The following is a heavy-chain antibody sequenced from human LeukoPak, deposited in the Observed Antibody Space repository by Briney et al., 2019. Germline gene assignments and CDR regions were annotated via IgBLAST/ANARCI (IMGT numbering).Heavy chain of an antibody. CDR2: ISRSSSTI. D-gene: IGHD1-26*01. V-gene: IGHV3-48*04. CDR3: TRRGNIVGATTGFDY. Sequence: GGSLRLSCAASGFTFSRYSMNWVRQAPGKGLEWVSYISRSSSTIHYADSVKGRFTISRDNAKSSLFLQMNSLRAEDTAVYYCTRRGNIVGATTGFDYWGQGTLVTVSS. CDR1: GFTFSRYS. J-gene: IGHJ4*02.